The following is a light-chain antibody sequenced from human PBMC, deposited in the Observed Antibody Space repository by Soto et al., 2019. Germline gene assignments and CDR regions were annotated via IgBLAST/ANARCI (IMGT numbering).Light chain of an antibody. J-gene: IGLJ3*02. CDR3: QSYDTTLSGLV. CDR1: ASNLGAKYA. Sequence: QSVLTQPPSVSGAPGQRVTISCTGSASNLGAKYAVHWYQHLPGTAPKLLIYDNIHRPSGVPDRFSVSKSDTSASLAITGLQAEDEADYYCQSYDTTLSGLVFGGGTKLTVL. CDR2: DNI. V-gene: IGLV1-40*01.